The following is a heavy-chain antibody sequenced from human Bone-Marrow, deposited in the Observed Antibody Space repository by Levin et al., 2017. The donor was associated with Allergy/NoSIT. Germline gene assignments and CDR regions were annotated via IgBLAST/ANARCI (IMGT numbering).Heavy chain of an antibody. CDR3: ARDRITMVQGVINYYFDY. V-gene: IGHV3-33*01. J-gene: IGHJ4*02. CDR2: IWYDGSNK. Sequence: GESLKISCAASGFTFSSYGMHWVRQAPGKGLEWVAVIWYDGSNKYYADSVKGRFTISRDNSKNTLYLQMNSLRAEDTAVYYCARDRITMVQGVINYYFDYWGQGTLVTVSS. CDR1: GFTFSSYG. D-gene: IGHD3-10*01.